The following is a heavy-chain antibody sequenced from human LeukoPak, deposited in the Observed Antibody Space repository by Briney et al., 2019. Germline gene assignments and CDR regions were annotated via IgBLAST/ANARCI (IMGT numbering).Heavy chain of an antibody. CDR3: ARDKRYFDWHDQ. CDR2: IYSTGST. D-gene: IGHD3-9*01. Sequence: SETLSLTCTVSGGSINGYYWSWIRQPAGKGLEWIGRIYSTGSTNYNPFLMSRVIMSVDTSKNQFSLKVTSVTAADTAVYYCARDKRYFDWHDQWGLGTLVTVSS. CDR1: GGSINGYY. V-gene: IGHV4-4*07. J-gene: IGHJ4*02.